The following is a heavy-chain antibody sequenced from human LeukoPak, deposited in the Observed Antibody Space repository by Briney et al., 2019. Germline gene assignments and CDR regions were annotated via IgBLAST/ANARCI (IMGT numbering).Heavy chain of an antibody. CDR2: INPNSGGT. CDR3: ARGGSSSWYSISHYYYYGMDV. V-gene: IGHV1-2*04. D-gene: IGHD6-13*01. CDR1: GYTFTGYY. J-gene: IGHJ6*02. Sequence: ASVKVSCKASGYTFTGYYMHWVRQAPGQGLEWMGWINPNSGGTNYAQKFQGWVTMTRDTSISTAYMELSRLRCDDTAVYYCARGGSSSWYSISHYYYYGMDVWGQGTTVTVSS.